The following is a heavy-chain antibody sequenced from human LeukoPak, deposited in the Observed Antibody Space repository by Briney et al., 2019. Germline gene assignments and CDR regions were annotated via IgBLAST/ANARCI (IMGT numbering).Heavy chain of an antibody. Sequence: PGGSLRLSCAASGFTFSSYGMHWVRQAPGKGLEWVAFIRYDGNNKYHADSVKGRFTISRDNSKNTLYPQMNRLRAEDTAVYYCAKDGGDLPWGAPESPSFFDSCGQGTLATVSS. D-gene: IGHD2-21*02. CDR2: IRYDGNNK. V-gene: IGHV3-30*02. J-gene: IGHJ4*02. CDR3: AKDGGDLPWGAPESPSFFDS. CDR1: GFTFSSYG.